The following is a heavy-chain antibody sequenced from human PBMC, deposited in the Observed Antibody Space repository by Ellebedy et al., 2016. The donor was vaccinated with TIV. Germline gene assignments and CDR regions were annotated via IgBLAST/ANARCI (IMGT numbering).Heavy chain of an antibody. Sequence: GESLKISCAASGSTFSRYAMAWVRQAPGKGVEWVSAIGPSSNYAFYADSVKGRFIISRDNFRNTLYLQMDSLRGEDTAVYYCAKEMVSRSSLTFDYWGQGTLLTVSS. J-gene: IGHJ4*02. CDR2: IGPSSNYA. CDR3: AKEMVSRSSLTFDY. D-gene: IGHD1-26*01. CDR1: GSTFSRYA. V-gene: IGHV3-23*01.